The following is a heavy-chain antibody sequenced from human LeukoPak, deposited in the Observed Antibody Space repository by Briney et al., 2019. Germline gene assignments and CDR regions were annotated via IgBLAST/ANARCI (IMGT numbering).Heavy chain of an antibody. D-gene: IGHD2-8*01. Sequence: SETLSLTCSVSGASVSSGNYFWTWIRQPTGKGLEWIGRLSTRGNTNYNPSLESRVTISGDTSKTQFSLQLRSVTAADTAVYYCTRALCINGVCEWFDPWGQGTLVTVSS. CDR2: LSTRGNT. V-gene: IGHV4-61*02. CDR1: GASVSSGNYF. CDR3: TRALCINGVCEWFDP. J-gene: IGHJ5*02.